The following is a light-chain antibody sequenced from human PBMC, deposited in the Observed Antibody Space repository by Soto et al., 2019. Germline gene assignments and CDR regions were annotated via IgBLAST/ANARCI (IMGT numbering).Light chain of an antibody. V-gene: IGLV2-14*01. CDR1: NSDIGGYDY. CDR2: EVG. Sequence: QSALTQPASVSGSPGQSITISCTGTNSDIGGYDYVSWFQQHPGAVPNLIIYEVGTRTSGVSSRFSASKSGNTASLTISGLQAEDEAEYYCCSFSSTGTWVFGGGTKLTVL. J-gene: IGLJ3*02. CDR3: CSFSSTGTWV.